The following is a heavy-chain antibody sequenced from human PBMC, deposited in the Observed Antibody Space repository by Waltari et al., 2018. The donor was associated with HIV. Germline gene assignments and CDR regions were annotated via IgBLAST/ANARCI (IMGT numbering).Heavy chain of an antibody. J-gene: IGHJ4*02. Sequence: EVQLVESGGGLIQPGGSLRLSCAASGFTVSSNYMSWVRQAPGKGREGVSVIESGGRTSYADPGKGRFTISRDNSKNTLYLQMNSLRAEDTAVYYCARDPEMATKWGYWGQGTLVTVSS. CDR1: GFTVSSNY. CDR3: ARDPEMATKWGY. CDR2: IESGGRT. V-gene: IGHV3-53*01. D-gene: IGHD5-12*01.